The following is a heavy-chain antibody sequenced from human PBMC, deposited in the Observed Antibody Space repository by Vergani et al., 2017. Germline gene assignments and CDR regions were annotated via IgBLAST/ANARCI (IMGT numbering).Heavy chain of an antibody. Sequence: QVQLVESGGGLVKPGGSLRLSCAASGFTFSDYYMSWIRQAPGKGLEWVSYISSSGSTIYYSDSVKGRFTISRDNAKNSLYLQMNSLRAEDTAVYYCARRHISNYYDSSGYYVMGYYYGIDVWSHGTTVTVSS. V-gene: IGHV3-11*01. CDR1: GFTFSDYY. CDR3: ARRHISNYYDSSGYYVMGYYYGIDV. J-gene: IGHJ6*02. D-gene: IGHD3-22*01. CDR2: ISSSGSTI.